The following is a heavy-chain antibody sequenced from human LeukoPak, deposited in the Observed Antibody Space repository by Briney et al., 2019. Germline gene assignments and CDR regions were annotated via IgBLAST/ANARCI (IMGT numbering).Heavy chain of an antibody. J-gene: IGHJ4*02. CDR2: IYSGGST. CDR3: AKVWVTYYDRGIFDS. Sequence: GGSLRLSCAASGFTVSSNYMSWVRQAPGKGLEWVSVIYSGGSTYYADSVKGRFAISRDDSKSTLYLQMSSLRGEDTAAYYCAKVWVTYYDRGIFDSWGQGTRVTVSS. CDR1: GFTVSSNY. D-gene: IGHD3-22*01. V-gene: IGHV3-53*01.